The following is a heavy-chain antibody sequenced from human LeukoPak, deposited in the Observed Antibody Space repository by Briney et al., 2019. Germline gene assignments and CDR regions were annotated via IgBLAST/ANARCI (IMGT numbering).Heavy chain of an antibody. CDR1: GFTFSSYG. CDR2: IPYDGDNK. J-gene: IGHJ6*03. Sequence: GGSLRLSCAASGFTFSSYGMHWVRQAPGKGLEYVAFIPYDGDNKYSVDSVKGRFTISRDNSKNTLYLQMNSLRAEDTAVYYCAKAPSRYYYYYMDAWGKGTTVTISS. V-gene: IGHV3-30*02. CDR3: AKAPSRYYYYYMDA.